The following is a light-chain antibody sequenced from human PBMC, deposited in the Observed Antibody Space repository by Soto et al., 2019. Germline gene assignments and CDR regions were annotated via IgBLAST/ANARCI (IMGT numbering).Light chain of an antibody. CDR1: QKISSW. Sequence: DIQMTHSPSTLSASVLYIVTITLRSSQKISSWLAWYQQKPGKAPNLLIYDASFLESGVPARFSGSGSGTEFTLTISSLQPDDFATYYCQQYNNYFPITFGQGTRLEIK. CDR2: DAS. J-gene: IGKJ5*01. CDR3: QQYNNYFPIT. V-gene: IGKV1-5*01.